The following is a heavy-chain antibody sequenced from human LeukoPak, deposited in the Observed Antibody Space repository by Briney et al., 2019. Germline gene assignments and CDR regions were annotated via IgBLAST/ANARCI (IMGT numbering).Heavy chain of an antibody. CDR2: INHSGST. CDR1: GGSFSGYY. CDR3: ARPLYGGHAFDI. J-gene: IGHJ3*02. Sequence: KPSETLSLTCAVYGGSFSGYYWSWIRQPPGKGLEWIGEINHSGSTNYNPSLKSRVTISVDTSKNQFSLKLSSVTAADTAVYYCARPLYGGHAFDIWGQGTMVTVSS. V-gene: IGHV4-34*01. D-gene: IGHD4-23*01.